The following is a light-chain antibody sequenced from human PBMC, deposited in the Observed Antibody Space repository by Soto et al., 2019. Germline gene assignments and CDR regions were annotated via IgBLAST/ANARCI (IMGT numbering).Light chain of an antibody. CDR2: GAS. CDR3: QQYGSSPLFT. CDR1: QSVSSSY. J-gene: IGKJ3*01. Sequence: EIVLTQSPGTLSLSPGERATLSCRASQSVSSSYLAWYQQKPGQAPRLLIYGASSRATGIPDRFSGSGSGTDFKLPISRMEPDDFAVSYCQQYGSSPLFTFGPGTKVDVK. V-gene: IGKV3-20*01.